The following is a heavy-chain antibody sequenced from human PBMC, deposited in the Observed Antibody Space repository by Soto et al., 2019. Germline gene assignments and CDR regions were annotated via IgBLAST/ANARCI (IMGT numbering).Heavy chain of an antibody. CDR1: GFTFSSYS. Sequence: PGGSLRLSCAASGFTFSSYSMNWVRQAPGKGLEWVSSISSSSSYIYYADSVKGRFTISRDNAKNSLYLQMNSLRAEDTAVYYCARDRRYYYDSSGLGAYYYYGMDVWGQGTTVTV. V-gene: IGHV3-21*01. D-gene: IGHD3-22*01. CDR3: ARDRRYYYDSSGLGAYYYYGMDV. CDR2: ISSSSSYI. J-gene: IGHJ6*02.